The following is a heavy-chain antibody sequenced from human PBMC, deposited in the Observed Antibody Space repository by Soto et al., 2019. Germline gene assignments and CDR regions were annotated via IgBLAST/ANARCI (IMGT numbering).Heavy chain of an antibody. CDR1: GITFNNYA. Sequence: PGGSLRLSCAASGITFNNYALNWVRQAPGKGLEWVSGISGSGTGTYYADSVKGRFTISRDNSKSTVYLHMNSLRADDTAIYYCASEGGGGAAMVTSYFDYWGQGTLVTVSS. CDR2: ISGSGTGT. D-gene: IGHD5-18*01. V-gene: IGHV3-23*01. CDR3: ASEGGGGAAMVTSYFDY. J-gene: IGHJ4*02.